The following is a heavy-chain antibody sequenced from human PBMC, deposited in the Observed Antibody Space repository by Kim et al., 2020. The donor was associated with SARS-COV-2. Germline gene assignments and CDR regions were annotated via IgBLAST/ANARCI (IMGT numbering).Heavy chain of an antibody. V-gene: IGHV4-39*01. CDR1: GGSISSSSYY. J-gene: IGHJ4*02. D-gene: IGHD3-3*01. CDR2: IYYSGST. Sequence: SETLSLTCTVSGGSISSSSYYWGWIRQPPGKGLEWIGSIYYSGSTYYNPSLKSRVTISVDTSKNQFSLKLSSVTAADTAVYYCARHYDFWSGYLYWGQGTLVTVSS. CDR3: ARHYDFWSGYLY.